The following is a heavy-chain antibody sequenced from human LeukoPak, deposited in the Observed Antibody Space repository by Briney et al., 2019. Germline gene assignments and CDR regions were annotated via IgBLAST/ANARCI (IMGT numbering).Heavy chain of an antibody. V-gene: IGHV1-24*01. CDR3: ATDYYYAGLGY. CDR2: FDPENGEA. Sequence: ASVKVSCKVSEYTLTELSMHWVRQAPGKGLEWMGGFDPENGEAIYAQKFQGRLTMTEDTSTDTAYMELISLRSDDTAVYYCATDYYYAGLGYWGQGTLVTVFS. D-gene: IGHD3-10*01. CDR1: EYTLTELS. J-gene: IGHJ4*02.